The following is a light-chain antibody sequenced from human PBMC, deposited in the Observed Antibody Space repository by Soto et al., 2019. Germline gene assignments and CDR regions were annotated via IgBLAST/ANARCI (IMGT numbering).Light chain of an antibody. Sequence: EIVTTQSPATLSVSPGERATLSCRASQSISSNLAWYQQKPGQAPRLLMFRTSSRATGFPARFSGSGSGTEFNLTISSLQSEDFGVYYCQQYNSWPITFGQGTRL. J-gene: IGKJ5*01. CDR2: RTS. CDR1: QSISSN. V-gene: IGKV3-15*01. CDR3: QQYNSWPIT.